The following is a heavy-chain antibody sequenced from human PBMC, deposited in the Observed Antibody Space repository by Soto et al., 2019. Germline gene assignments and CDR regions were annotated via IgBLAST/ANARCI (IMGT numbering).Heavy chain of an antibody. J-gene: IGHJ4*02. CDR1: GYTFNKYS. Sequence: QVQLVQSGAEVKKPGASVKVSCKASGYTFNKYSISWVRQAPGQGLEWMGWISAYNGDTNYAHQLQGRVTLTTDTFTSTAYMELRNLRSEDTDRYYCARDHAGSGWFRFDYWGQGTLVTVSS. V-gene: IGHV1-18*01. CDR3: ARDHAGSGWFRFDY. CDR2: ISAYNGDT. D-gene: IGHD6-19*01.